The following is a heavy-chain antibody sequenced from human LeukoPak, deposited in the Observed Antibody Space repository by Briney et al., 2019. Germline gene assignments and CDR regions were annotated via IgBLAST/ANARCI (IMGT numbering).Heavy chain of an antibody. Sequence: GGSLRLSCAASGFTFSSYSMNWVRQAPGKGLEWVSSISSSSSYIYYADSVKGRFTISRDNAKNSLYLQMNSLRAEDTAVYYCARVGPWVNPDYYYHYMDVWGKGTTVTVPS. V-gene: IGHV3-21*01. D-gene: IGHD1-14*01. CDR2: ISSSSSYI. CDR1: GFTFSSYS. J-gene: IGHJ6*03. CDR3: ARVGPWVNPDYYYHYMDV.